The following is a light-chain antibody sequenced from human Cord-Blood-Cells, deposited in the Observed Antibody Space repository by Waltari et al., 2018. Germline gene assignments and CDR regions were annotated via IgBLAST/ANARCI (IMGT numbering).Light chain of an antibody. Sequence: DIQMTQSPSSLSASVGDRVTITCRASQSISSYLNWYQQKPGKAPKLLIYAASSLQSGVPSRFSGSGSGTDFTLTISSLQPEDFATYYCQQSYSTPFTFGPATKVDIK. V-gene: IGKV1-39*01. CDR1: QSISSY. CDR2: AAS. J-gene: IGKJ3*01. CDR3: QQSYSTPFT.